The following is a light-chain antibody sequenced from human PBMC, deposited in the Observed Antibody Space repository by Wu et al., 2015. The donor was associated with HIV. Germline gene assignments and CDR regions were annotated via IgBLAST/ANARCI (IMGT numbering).Light chain of an antibody. CDR1: QGISSD. CDR3: QQSYSTLWT. Sequence: SVGDRVTITCRASQGISSDLAWYQQKPGKAPKLLIYTASILQSGVPSRFGGSGFGTDFTLTISSLQPEDFATYYCQQSYSTLWTFGQGTKVEIK. V-gene: IGKV1-39*01. J-gene: IGKJ1*01. CDR2: TAS.